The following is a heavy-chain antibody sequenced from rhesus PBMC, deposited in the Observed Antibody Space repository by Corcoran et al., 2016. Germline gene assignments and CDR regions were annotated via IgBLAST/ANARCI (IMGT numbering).Heavy chain of an antibody. CDR1: GFTCSDYY. CDR2: IRKKAHGATA. CDR3: TRSSGWYYFDY. V-gene: IGHV3S22*01. Sequence: EVQLVESGGGLVQPGGSLRLSCAASGFTCSDYYMSWVRQAPGKGPECVGFIRKKAHGATAEYAASVKGSFTISRDDSKSIASLQMNSLKTEDTAVYYCTRSSGWYYFDYWGQGVLVTVSS. J-gene: IGHJ4*01. D-gene: IGHD6-31*01.